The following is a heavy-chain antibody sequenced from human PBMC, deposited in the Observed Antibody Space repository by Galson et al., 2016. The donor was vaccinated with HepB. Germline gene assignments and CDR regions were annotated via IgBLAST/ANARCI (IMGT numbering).Heavy chain of an antibody. CDR2: INSRGDTT. CDR3: ATFVGLGGSG. Sequence: SLRLSCAASGFTFNTYAFNWVRQAPGKGLEWLSYINSRGDTTYYGDPLKGRFTTSRDNAKNSLYLEMNSLTDDDTAIYYCATFVGLGGSGWGQGTLVTVSS. V-gene: IGHV3-48*02. J-gene: IGHJ4*02. D-gene: IGHD3/OR15-3a*01. CDR1: GFTFNTYA.